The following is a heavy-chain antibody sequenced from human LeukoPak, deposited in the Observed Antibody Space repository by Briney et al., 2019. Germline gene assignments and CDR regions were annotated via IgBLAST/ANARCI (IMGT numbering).Heavy chain of an antibody. D-gene: IGHD1-20*01. CDR3: AKPKDNSLYCFDY. J-gene: IGHJ4*02. Sequence: GGSLRLSCAASGFTFSAYAMSWVRQAPGKGLEWVSVISGSARTIYYADSVKGRFTISRDNSKNTLYLQMSSLRAEDTAVYYCAKPKDNSLYCFDYWGQGTLVTVSS. V-gene: IGHV3-23*01. CDR2: ISGSARTI. CDR1: GFTFSAYA.